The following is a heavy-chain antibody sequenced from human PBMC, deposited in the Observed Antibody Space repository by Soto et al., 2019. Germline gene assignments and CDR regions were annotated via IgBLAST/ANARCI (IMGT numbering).Heavy chain of an antibody. D-gene: IGHD3-10*01. CDR3: ARGEKITMVRGVPFYYYYGMDV. CDR2: INSDGSST. J-gene: IGHJ6*02. Sequence: HPGGSLRLSCAASGFTFSSYWMHWVRQAPGKGLVWVSRINSDGSSTSYADSVKGRFTISRDNAKNTLYLQMNSLRAEDTAVYYCARGEKITMVRGVPFYYYYGMDVWGQGTTVTVSS. V-gene: IGHV3-74*01. CDR1: GFTFSSYW.